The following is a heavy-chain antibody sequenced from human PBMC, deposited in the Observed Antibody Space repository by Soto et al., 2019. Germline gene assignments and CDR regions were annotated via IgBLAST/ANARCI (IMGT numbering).Heavy chain of an antibody. D-gene: IGHD4-17*01. CDR1: GFYFNNYG. CDR3: AKEYGRLDY. CDR2: ISSSSGYT. J-gene: IGHJ4*02. Sequence: GGSLRLSCAVSGFYFNNYGINWVRQAPGKGLEWVSYISSSSGYTNYADSVKGRFTISRDNAKNSLYLQMNSLRAEDTAVYYCAKEYGRLDYWGQGTLVTVSS. V-gene: IGHV3-21*01.